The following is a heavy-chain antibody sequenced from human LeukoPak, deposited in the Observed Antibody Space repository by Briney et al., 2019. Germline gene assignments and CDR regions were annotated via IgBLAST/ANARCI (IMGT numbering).Heavy chain of an antibody. V-gene: IGHV1-2*02. D-gene: IGHD6-25*01. J-gene: IGHJ1*01. CDR1: GYTFTGYY. Sequence: GASVKVSCKASGYTFTGYYMHWVRQAPGQGLEWMGWINPNSGGTNYAQKFQGRVTMTRDTSISTAYIELSRLRSDDTAVYYCAPPHSGYSSGPPVPSPVQTADWGPG. CDR2: INPNSGGT. CDR3: APPHSGYSSGPPVPSPVQTAD.